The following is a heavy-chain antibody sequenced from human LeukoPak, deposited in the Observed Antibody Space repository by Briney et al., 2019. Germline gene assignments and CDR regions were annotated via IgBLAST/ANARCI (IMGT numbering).Heavy chain of an antibody. J-gene: IGHJ3*02. V-gene: IGHV3-21*01. CDR2: ISSSSSYI. CDR1: RFTFSSYS. Sequence: PGGSLRLSCAASRFTFSSYSMNWVRQAPGKGLEWVSSISSSSSYIYYADSVKGRFTIARDNAKNSLYLQMNSLRPEDTAVYYCARDPIVELVVVPAAIPLDMWGQGTMVTVSS. D-gene: IGHD2-2*01. CDR3: ARDPIVELVVVPAAIPLDM.